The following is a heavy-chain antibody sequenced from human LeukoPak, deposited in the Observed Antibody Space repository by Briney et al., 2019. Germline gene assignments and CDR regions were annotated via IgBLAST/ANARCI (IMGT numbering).Heavy chain of an antibody. D-gene: IGHD3-9*01. CDR3: ARDIQYYDILTGRYYYGMDV. CDR2: IYYSGST. V-gene: IGHV4-59*01. CDR1: GGSISSYY. J-gene: IGHJ6*02. Sequence: KPSETLSLTCTVSGGSISSYYWSWIRQPPGKGLEWIGYIYYSGSTNYNPSLKSRVTISVDTSKNQFSLKLSSVTAADTAVYYCARDIQYYDILTGRYYYGMDVWGQGTTATVS.